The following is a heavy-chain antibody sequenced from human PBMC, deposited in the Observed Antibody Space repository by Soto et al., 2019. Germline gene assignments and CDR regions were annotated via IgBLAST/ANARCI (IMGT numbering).Heavy chain of an antibody. D-gene: IGHD4-17*01. CDR2: ISYDGSRK. Sequence: QVQLVESGGGVVQPGTSLRFSCAASGFTLSSHGMHWVRQPPGKGLEWVAVISYDGSRKYYADSVKGRFTISRDNSKNTLYLQMNSLRAEDTAVYHCAKDLKVGDYWYYGTEVWGQGTTVTVSS. CDR1: GFTLSSHG. V-gene: IGHV3-30*18. J-gene: IGHJ6*02. CDR3: AKDLKVGDYWYYGTEV.